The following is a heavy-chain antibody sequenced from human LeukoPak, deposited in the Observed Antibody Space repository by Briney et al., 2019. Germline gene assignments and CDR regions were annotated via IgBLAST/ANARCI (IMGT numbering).Heavy chain of an antibody. V-gene: IGHV1-2*02. D-gene: IGHD3-22*01. J-gene: IGHJ5*02. CDR1: GYTFTGYY. CDR3: ARYYYDSSGPNWFDP. Sequence: ASVKVSCKASGYTFTGYYMHWVRQAPGQGLEWMGWINPNSGGTNYEQKFQGRVTMTRDTSISTAYMELSRLRSDDTAVYYCARYYYDSSGPNWFDPWGQGTLVTVSS. CDR2: INPNSGGT.